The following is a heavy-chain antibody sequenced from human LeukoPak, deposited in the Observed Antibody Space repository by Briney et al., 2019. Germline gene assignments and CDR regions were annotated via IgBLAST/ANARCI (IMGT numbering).Heavy chain of an antibody. V-gene: IGHV3-7*01. CDR3: ARDGERGELSLYMDY. Sequence: GGSLILSCSASRFTFSDYYMTWVRQAPGRGLEWVANIKEEGSEKNDVDSVKGRFTISRDKAKNSLYLQMNSLRAEDTAEYYCARDGERGELSLYMDYWGQGTLVTVSS. CDR2: IKEEGSEK. D-gene: IGHD3-16*02. CDR1: RFTFSDYY. J-gene: IGHJ4*02.